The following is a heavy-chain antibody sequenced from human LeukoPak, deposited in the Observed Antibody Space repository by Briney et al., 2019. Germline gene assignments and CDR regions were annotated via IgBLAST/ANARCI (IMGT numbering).Heavy chain of an antibody. V-gene: IGHV3-48*03. D-gene: IGHD1-26*01. CDR3: ARQRFSGSWTYFDY. J-gene: IGHJ4*02. Sequence: GGSLRLSCAASGFTFSSYEMNWVRQAPGKGLEWVSYISSSGSTIYYADSVKGRFTISRDNAKNSLYLQMNSLRVEDTAVYYCARQRFSGSWTYFDYWGQGTLVTVSS. CDR1: GFTFSSYE. CDR2: ISSSGSTI.